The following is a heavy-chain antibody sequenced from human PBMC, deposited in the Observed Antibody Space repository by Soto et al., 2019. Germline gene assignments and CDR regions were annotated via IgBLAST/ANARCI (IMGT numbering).Heavy chain of an antibody. J-gene: IGHJ4*02. V-gene: IGHV3-33*06. D-gene: IGHD3-10*01. Sequence: GSLRLSCAASGFTFSSYGMHWVRQAPGKGLEWVAVIWYDGSNKYYADYVKGRFTISRDNSKNTLYLQMNSLRAEDTAVYYCANNERGRWFGELGYWGQGTLVTVSS. CDR2: IWYDGSNK. CDR1: GFTFSSYG. CDR3: ANNERGRWFGELGY.